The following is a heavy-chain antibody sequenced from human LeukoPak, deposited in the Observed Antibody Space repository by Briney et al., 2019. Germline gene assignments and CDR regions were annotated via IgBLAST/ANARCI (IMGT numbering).Heavy chain of an antibody. CDR2: IYSGGST. CDR1: GFTVSNNY. Sequence: GGSLRLSCAASGFTVSNNYMSWVRQAPGEGLQWVSVIYSGGSTDYADSVKGRFTISRHNSKNTLYLQMNSLRPADTAVYYCARVGLAAAVPSPPYYYGLDVWGQGTTVTVSS. CDR3: ARVGLAAAVPSPPYYYGLDV. D-gene: IGHD6-13*01. J-gene: IGHJ6*02. V-gene: IGHV3-53*04.